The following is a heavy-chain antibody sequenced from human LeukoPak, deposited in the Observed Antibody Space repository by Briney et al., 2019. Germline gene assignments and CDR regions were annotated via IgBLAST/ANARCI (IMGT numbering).Heavy chain of an antibody. CDR1: GLTFRNYA. D-gene: IGHD1-26*01. V-gene: IGHV3-23*01. CDR3: AKDQGRRSLGTIDY. CDR2: ISGSGGST. J-gene: IGHJ4*02. Sequence: PGGSLRLSCAAPGLTFRNYAMNWVRQAPGKGLEWVSSISGSGGSTYYADSVKGRFTISRDNSKNTLYLQMNSLRAEDTAVYYCAKDQGRRSLGTIDYWGQGTLVTVSS.